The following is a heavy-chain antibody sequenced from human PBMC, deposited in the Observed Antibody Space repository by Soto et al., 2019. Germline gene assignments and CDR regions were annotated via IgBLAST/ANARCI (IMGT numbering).Heavy chain of an antibody. V-gene: IGHV1-58*01. CDR2: VVVGSDNT. D-gene: IGHD2-21*01. CDR3: AAEINEYADFNH. J-gene: IGHJ5*02. CDR1: GFTFSKSS. Sequence: SVKVSCKTSGFTFSKSSVQWMRQARGQRLEWIGWVVVGSDNTRYAQNFQDRVTITRDMSTSTSYMELSSLTSEDTAVYFCAAEINEYADFNHWGQESPVTVSS.